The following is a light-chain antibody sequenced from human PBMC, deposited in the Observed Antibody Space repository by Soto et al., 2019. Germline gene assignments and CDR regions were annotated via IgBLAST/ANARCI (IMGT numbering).Light chain of an antibody. CDR3: NSYAGSNNLV. V-gene: IGLV2-8*01. Sequence: QSALTQPPSASGSPGQSVTISCTGTSSDVGGYNYVSWYQQHPGKVPKLLIYEGSKRPSGVPARFSGSKSGNPASLTVSGLQAEDEADYYCNSYAGSNNLVFGGGTKLTVL. CDR2: EGS. CDR1: SSDVGGYNY. J-gene: IGLJ2*01.